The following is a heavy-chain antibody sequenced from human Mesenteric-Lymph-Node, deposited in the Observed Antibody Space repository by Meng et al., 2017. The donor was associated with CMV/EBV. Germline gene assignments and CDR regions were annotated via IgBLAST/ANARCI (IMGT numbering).Heavy chain of an antibody. CDR1: GFTFSNAW. CDR3: TTGLYCSSTSCYHY. V-gene: IGHV3-15*01. D-gene: IGHD2-2*01. J-gene: IGHJ4*02. CDR2: IKSKTDGGTT. Sequence: SGFTFSNAWMSWVRQAPGKGLEWVGRIKSKTDGGTTDYAAPVKGRFTISRDESKNTLYLQMNSLKTEDTAVYYCTTGLYCSSTSCYHYWGQGTLVTVSS.